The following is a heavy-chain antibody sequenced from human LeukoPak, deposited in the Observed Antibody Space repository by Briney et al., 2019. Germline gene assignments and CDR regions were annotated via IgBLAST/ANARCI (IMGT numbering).Heavy chain of an antibody. Sequence: GGSLRLSCAVSGFTFSDYGMTWLRQAPGKGLDWVSSITSSSSYIHYADSVTGRFTTSRDNAKASLYLQMNSLRVEDTAVYYCARLERGSPGTWGQGTLVTVSS. CDR2: ITSSSSYI. V-gene: IGHV3-21*01. CDR1: GFTFSDYG. J-gene: IGHJ1*01. D-gene: IGHD1-26*01. CDR3: ARLERGSPGT.